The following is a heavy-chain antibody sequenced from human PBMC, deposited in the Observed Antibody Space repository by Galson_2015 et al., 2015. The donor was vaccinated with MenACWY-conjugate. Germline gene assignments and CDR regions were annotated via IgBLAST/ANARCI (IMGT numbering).Heavy chain of an antibody. V-gene: IGHV3-23*01. D-gene: IGHD6-19*01. CDR2: ISGSGGST. CDR1: GFTFSSYA. J-gene: IGHJ4*02. CDR3: AKGPRMYSSGWYYFDY. Sequence: SLRLSCAASGFTFSSYAMSWVRQAPGKGLEWVSAISGSGGSTFYADSVKGRFTISRDNSKNTLCLQMNSLRAEDTAVYYCAKGPRMYSSGWYYFDYWGQGTLVTVSS.